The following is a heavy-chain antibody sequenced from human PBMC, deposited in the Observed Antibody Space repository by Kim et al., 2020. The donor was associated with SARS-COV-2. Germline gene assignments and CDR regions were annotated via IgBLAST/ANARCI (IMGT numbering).Heavy chain of an antibody. J-gene: IGHJ3*02. V-gene: IGHV4-30-4*01. CDR2: IYYSGST. CDR1: GGSISSGDYY. D-gene: IGHD5-12*01. CDR3: ARYSGYDYRVRYPRGGAFDI. Sequence: SETLSLTCTVSGGSISSGDYYWSWIRQPPGKGLEWIGYIYYSGSTYYNPSLKSRVTISVDTSKNQFSLKLSSVTAADTAVYYCARYSGYDYRVRYPRGGAFDIWGQGTMVTVSS.